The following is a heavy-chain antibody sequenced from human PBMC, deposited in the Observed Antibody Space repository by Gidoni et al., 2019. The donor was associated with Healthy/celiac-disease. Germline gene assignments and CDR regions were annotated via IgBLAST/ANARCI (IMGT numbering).Heavy chain of an antibody. Sequence: QVQLVESVGGLVKPGGSLRLSCAASGFTFRYYYMIWNRQAPGKGLEWVSYISSSGSTIYYADSVKGRFTISRENDKNSLYLQMNSLRAEDTAVYYCALAYYYGSGSYYNEDYYGMDVWGQGTTVTVSS. CDR1: GFTFRYYY. J-gene: IGHJ6*02. V-gene: IGHV3-11*01. CDR3: ALAYYYGSGSYYNEDYYGMDV. CDR2: ISSSGSTI. D-gene: IGHD3-10*01.